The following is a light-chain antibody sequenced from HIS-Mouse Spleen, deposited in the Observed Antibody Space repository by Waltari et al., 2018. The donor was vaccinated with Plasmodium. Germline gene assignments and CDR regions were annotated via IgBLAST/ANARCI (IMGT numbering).Light chain of an antibody. CDR1: QSVSSN. J-gene: IGKJ1*01. V-gene: IGKV3-15*01. Sequence: EIVMTQSPATLSVSPGERATLPCRASQSVSSNLAWYQQKTGQAPRLLIYGAATRATGIAARVSGRGSGTEVTLTSSSRQAEDVAVYYCQQYNNWPPEVTFGQGTKVEIK. CDR2: GAA. CDR3: QQYNNWPPEVT.